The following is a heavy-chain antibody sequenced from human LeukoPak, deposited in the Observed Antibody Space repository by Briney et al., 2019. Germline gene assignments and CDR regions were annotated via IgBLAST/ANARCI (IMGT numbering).Heavy chain of an antibody. Sequence: GSPVKVSCKAFGGTFSRSAISWVRQAPGQELEWMGGIIPIFGTANYAQKFQGRVTITTDESTSTAYMELSSLRSEDTAVYYCARESRHITIFGVVNNWFDPWGQGTLVTVSS. J-gene: IGHJ5*02. CDR2: IIPIFGTA. V-gene: IGHV1-69*05. CDR3: ARESRHITIFGVVNNWFDP. CDR1: GGTFSRSA. D-gene: IGHD3-3*01.